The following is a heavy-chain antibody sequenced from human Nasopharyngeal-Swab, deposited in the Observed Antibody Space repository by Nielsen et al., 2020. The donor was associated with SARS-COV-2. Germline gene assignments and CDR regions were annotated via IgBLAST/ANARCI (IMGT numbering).Heavy chain of an antibody. Sequence: ASVKVSCKVSGDRLIELSMHWVRQAPGKGLEWMGGFDAEDGERIYAQKFQGRVAMTEDRSTGTAYMELSGLRSEDTAIYYCATVIRSIFGVAYGNSAFDYWGQGTLVTVSS. CDR3: ATVIRSIFGVAYGNSAFDY. CDR1: GDRLIELS. V-gene: IGHV1-24*01. D-gene: IGHD3-3*01. J-gene: IGHJ4*02. CDR2: FDAEDGER.